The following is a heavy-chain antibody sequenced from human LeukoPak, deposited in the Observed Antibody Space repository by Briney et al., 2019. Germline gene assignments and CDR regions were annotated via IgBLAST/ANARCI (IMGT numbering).Heavy chain of an antibody. CDR2: ISGSGGST. D-gene: IGHD1-26*01. J-gene: IGHJ4*02. V-gene: IGHV3-23*01. CDR3: AKEYSGSFSPFPSYFDY. Sequence: GGTLRLSCAASGFTFSSYGMSWVRQAPGKGLEWVSAISGSGGSTYYADSVKGRFTISRDNSKNTLYLQMNSLRAEDTAVYYCAKEYSGSFSPFPSYFDYWGQGTLVTVSS. CDR1: GFTFSSYG.